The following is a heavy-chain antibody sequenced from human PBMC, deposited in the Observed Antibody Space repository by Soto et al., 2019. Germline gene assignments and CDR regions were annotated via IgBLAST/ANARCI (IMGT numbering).Heavy chain of an antibody. CDR3: ARDRRNMVRGVKVYNWFDP. CDR2: INPNSGGT. CDR1: GYTFTDHY. D-gene: IGHD3-10*01. V-gene: IGHV1-2*02. Sequence: ASEKVSCMASGYTFTDHYMHWVRQAPGQGLEWMGWINPNSGGTNYAQKLQGRVTMTRDTSISTAYMELSRLRSDDTAVYYCARDRRNMVRGVKVYNWFDPWGQGTLVTVSS. J-gene: IGHJ5*02.